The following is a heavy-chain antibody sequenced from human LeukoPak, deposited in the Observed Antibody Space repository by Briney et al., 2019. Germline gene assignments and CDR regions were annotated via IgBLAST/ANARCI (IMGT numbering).Heavy chain of an antibody. D-gene: IGHD3-22*01. CDR3: AREHYDRSGYQGTFDY. V-gene: IGHV4-39*07. J-gene: IGHJ4*02. Sequence: PSETLYLTCNVSGGSISSSSYYWGWIRQPPGKGLEWIVSIYYSGSTYYNPSLKSRVTISVDTSKNQFSLKLSAVTDADTAVYYCAREHYDRSGYQGTFDYWGQGTLVTVSS. CDR2: IYYSGST. CDR1: GGSISSSSYY.